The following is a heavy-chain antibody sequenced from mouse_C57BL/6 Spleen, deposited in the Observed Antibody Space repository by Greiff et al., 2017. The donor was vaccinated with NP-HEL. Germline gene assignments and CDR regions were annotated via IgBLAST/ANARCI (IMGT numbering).Heavy chain of an antibody. J-gene: IGHJ2*01. D-gene: IGHD1-1*01. CDR1: GYAFTNYL. CDR2: INPGSGGT. Sequence: VKLQESGAELVRPGTSVKVSCKASGYAFTNYLIEWVKQRPGQGLEWIGVINPGSGGTNYNEKFKGKATLTADKSSSTAYMQLSSLTSEDSAVYFCARSLLDYYGSSSDYWGQGTTLTVSS. CDR3: ARSLLDYYGSSSDY. V-gene: IGHV1-54*01.